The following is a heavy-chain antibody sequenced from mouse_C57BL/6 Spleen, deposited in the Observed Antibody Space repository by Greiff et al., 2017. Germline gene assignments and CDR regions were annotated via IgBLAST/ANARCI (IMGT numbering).Heavy chain of an antibody. V-gene: IGHV5-9*01. J-gene: IGHJ3*01. D-gene: IGHD2-3*01. CDR2: ISGGGGNT. CDR3: ASPIYDGYYWFAY. Sequence: EVHLVESGGGLVKPGGSLKLSCAASGFTFSSYTMSWVRQTPEKRLEWVATISGGGGNTYYPDSVKGRFTISRDNAKNTLYLQMSSLRSEDTALYYCASPIYDGYYWFAYWGQGTLVTVSA. CDR1: GFTFSSYT.